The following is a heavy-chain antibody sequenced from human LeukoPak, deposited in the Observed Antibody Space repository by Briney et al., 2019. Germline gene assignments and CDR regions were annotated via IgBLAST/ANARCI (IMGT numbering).Heavy chain of an antibody. D-gene: IGHD5/OR15-5a*01. CDR1: GFTSSSYG. Sequence: GRSLRLSCAASGFTSSSYGMHWVRQAPGKGLEWVAVIWYDGSNKYYADSVKGRFTISRDNSKNTLYLQMNSLRAEDTAVYYCARGVIVSDNWFDPWGQGTLVTVSS. CDR3: ARGVIVSDNWFDP. J-gene: IGHJ5*02. CDR2: IWYDGSNK. V-gene: IGHV3-33*01.